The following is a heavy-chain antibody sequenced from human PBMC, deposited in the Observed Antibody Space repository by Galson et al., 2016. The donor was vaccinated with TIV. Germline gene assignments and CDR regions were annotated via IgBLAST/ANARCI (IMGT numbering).Heavy chain of an antibody. CDR1: GYSITSGYY. D-gene: IGHD3-10*01. J-gene: IGHJ4*02. CDR2: IYQSGST. V-gene: IGHV4-38-2*01. Sequence: ETLSLTCAVSGYSITSGYYWGWIRQSPGKGLEWIGSIYQSGSTYYNPSLKSRVTISIDTSKNQFSLKLTSVTAADTAVYYCARHSLWFGELGRFDYRGQGTLVTVSS. CDR3: ARHSLWFGELGRFDY.